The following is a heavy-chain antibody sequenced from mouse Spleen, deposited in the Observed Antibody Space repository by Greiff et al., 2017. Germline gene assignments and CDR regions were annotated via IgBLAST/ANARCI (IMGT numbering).Heavy chain of an antibody. V-gene: IGHV5-17*01. CDR3: ARPLPSYAMDY. CDR1: GFTFSDYG. Sequence: EVMLVESGGGLVKPGGSLKLSCAASGFTFSDYGMHWVRQAPEKGLEWVAYISSGSNAIYYADTVKGRFTISRDNAKNTLFLQMTSLRSEDTAMYYCARPLPSYAMDYWGQGTSVTVSS. CDR2: ISSGSNAI. J-gene: IGHJ4*01.